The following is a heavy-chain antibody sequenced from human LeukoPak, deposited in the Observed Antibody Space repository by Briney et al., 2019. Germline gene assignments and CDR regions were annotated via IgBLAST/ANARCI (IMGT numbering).Heavy chain of an antibody. Sequence: TGGSLRLSCAACGFTFKRNAMSGVRQSPGKGREGVSTIGGSWYKTFYADSVKGRFTISRDNSKNMVHLQMNSLTGEDKALYYCVRRGDASSGWGDHDFWGQGALVTVST. CDR2: IGGSWYKT. D-gene: IGHD6-19*01. J-gene: IGHJ4*02. CDR1: GFTFKRNA. CDR3: VRRGDASSGWGDHDF. V-gene: IGHV3-23*01.